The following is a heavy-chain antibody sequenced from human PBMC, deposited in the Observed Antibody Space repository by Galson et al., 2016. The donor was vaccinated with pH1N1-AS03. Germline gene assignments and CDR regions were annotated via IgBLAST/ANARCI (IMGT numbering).Heavy chain of an antibody. V-gene: IGHV4-38-2*01. J-gene: IGHJ4*02. CDR3: ARFSGSYQFDY. D-gene: IGHD1-26*01. Sequence: TLSLPCAVSGYSISSGFHWAWVRQPPSKGLEWIGTISHSGNTYYNPSLKSRVTMSVDASKNQFSLKLSSVTAADAAVYYCARFSGSYQFDYWGQGTLVTVSS. CDR1: GYSISSGFH. CDR2: ISHSGNT.